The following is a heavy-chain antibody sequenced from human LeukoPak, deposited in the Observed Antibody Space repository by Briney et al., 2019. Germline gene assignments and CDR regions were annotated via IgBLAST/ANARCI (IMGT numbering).Heavy chain of an antibody. CDR1: GFTFSSYS. V-gene: IGHV3-21*01. J-gene: IGHJ4*02. Sequence: GGSLRLSCAASGFTFSSYSMNWVRQAPGKGLEWVSSISSSSSYMHYADSVKGRFTISRDNAKNSLYLQMNSLRAEDTAVYYCARVPSWTPDYWGQGTLVTVSS. CDR3: ARVPSWTPDY. CDR2: ISSSSSYM. D-gene: IGHD6-13*01.